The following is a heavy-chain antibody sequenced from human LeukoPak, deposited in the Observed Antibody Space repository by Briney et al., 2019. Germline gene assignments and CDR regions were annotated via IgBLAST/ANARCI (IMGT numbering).Heavy chain of an antibody. D-gene: IGHD5-18*01. CDR3: ARGRRIQLWLVGWFDP. CDR1: GGSISSYY. V-gene: IGHV4-59*01. Sequence: PSETLSLTCTVSGGSISSYYWSWIRQPPGKGLEWVGYTYYSGSTKYNPSLKSRVTISVDTSKNQFSLKLSSVTAADTAVYYCARGRRIQLWLVGWFDPWGQGTLVTVSS. J-gene: IGHJ5*02. CDR2: TYYSGST.